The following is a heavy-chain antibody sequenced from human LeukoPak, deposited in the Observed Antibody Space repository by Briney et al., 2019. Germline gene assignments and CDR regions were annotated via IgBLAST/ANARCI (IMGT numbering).Heavy chain of an antibody. J-gene: IGHJ4*02. CDR1: GGSFSGYY. V-gene: IGHV4-34*01. CDR2: INHSGST. D-gene: IGHD5-18*01. CDR3: ARTGRDTAMN. Sequence: SETLSLTCAVYGGSFSGYYWSWIRQPPGKGVEWIGEINHSGSTNYNPSLKSRVTISVDTSKNQCSLKLSSVTAADTAVYYCARTGRDTAMNWGQGTLVTVSS.